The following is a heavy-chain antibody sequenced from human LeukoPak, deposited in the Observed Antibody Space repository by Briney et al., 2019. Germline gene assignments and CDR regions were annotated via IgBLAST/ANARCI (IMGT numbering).Heavy chain of an antibody. CDR3: AKEQYVDWSQPHGMDV. D-gene: IGHD3-9*01. J-gene: IGHJ6*02. Sequence: GGSLRLSCAASGFTFDDYPMHWVRKAPGKGLEGVSGISWNSGSIGYADSVKGRFTISRDNAKNSLYLQMNSLRAEDTALYYCAKEQYVDWSQPHGMDVWGQGTTVTVSS. CDR1: GFTFDDYP. CDR2: ISWNSGSI. V-gene: IGHV3-9*01.